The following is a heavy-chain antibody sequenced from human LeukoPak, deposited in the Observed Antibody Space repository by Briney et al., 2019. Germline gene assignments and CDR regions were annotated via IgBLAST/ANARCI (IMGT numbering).Heavy chain of an antibody. CDR1: GFTFSSYW. D-gene: IGHD6-25*01. CDR3: ARARDYSSVLPFDY. Sequence: GGSLRLSCAASGFTFSSYWMHWVRQAPGKGLVWVSRINSDGSSTSYADSVKGRFTISRDNAKNTLYLQMNSLRAEDTAVYYCARARDYSSVLPFDYWGQGTLVTVSS. V-gene: IGHV3-74*01. CDR2: INSDGSST. J-gene: IGHJ4*02.